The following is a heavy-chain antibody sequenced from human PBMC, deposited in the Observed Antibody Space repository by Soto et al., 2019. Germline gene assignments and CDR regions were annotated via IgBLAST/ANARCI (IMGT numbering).Heavy chain of an antibody. Sequence: QVQLQQWGAGLLKPSETLSLTCTVYGGSFSTYYWSWIRQPPGQGLEWIGEINHSGNTNYNPSLMGRVTMSFDTSKNQFALKLSSVTAADTAVYYCTGPYPYYFDSWGQGTLVTVSS. CDR1: GGSFSTYY. V-gene: IGHV4-34*01. CDR3: TGPYPYYFDS. CDR2: INHSGNT. J-gene: IGHJ4*02.